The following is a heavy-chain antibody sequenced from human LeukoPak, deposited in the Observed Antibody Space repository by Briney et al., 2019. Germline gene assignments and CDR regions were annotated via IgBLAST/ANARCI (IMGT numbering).Heavy chain of an antibody. J-gene: IGHJ5*02. CDR2: INPNTGNP. CDR1: GYTFTSYA. CDR3: ARAYQRLGGLSFPDQ. V-gene: IGHV7-4-1*02. D-gene: IGHD3-16*02. Sequence: ASVKVSCKASGYTFTSYAMNWARQAPGQGLEWMVWINPNTGNPTYAQGFTGRFVFSLDTSVSTTYLQISSLKAEDTAVYYCARAYQRLGGLSFPDQWGQGTLVSVSS.